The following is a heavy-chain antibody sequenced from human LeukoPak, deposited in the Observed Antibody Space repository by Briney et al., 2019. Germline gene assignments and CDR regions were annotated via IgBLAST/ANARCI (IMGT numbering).Heavy chain of an antibody. CDR3: ASVTPADYYGMDV. CDR1: GGSISSSSYY. CDR2: IYYSGST. J-gene: IGHJ6*02. D-gene: IGHD2-2*01. Sequence: SETLSLTCTVSGGSISSSSYYWGWIRQPPGKGLEWIGSIYYSGSTYYNPSLKSRVTISVDTSKNQFSLKLSSVTAADTAVYYCASVTPADYYGMDVWGQGTTVTVSS. V-gene: IGHV4-39*07.